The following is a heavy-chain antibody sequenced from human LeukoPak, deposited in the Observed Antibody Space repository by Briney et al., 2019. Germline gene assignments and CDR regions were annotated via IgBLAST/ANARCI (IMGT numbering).Heavy chain of an antibody. J-gene: IGHJ6*03. CDR3: ASFYCSGGSCYQYYSYYYMDV. V-gene: IGHV4-34*01. CDR2: INHSGST. D-gene: IGHD2-15*01. Sequence: GSLRLSCAASGFTFSSYWMSWVRQAPGKGLEWIGEINHSGSTNYNPSLQSRVTISVDTSKNQFSLKLNSVTAADTAVYYCASFYCSGGSCYQYYSYYYMDVWGKGTTVTISS. CDR1: GFTFSSYW.